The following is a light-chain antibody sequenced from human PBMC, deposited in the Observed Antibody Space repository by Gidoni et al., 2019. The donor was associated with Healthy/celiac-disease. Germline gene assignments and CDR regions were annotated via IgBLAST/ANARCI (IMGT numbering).Light chain of an antibody. J-gene: IGKJ3*01. V-gene: IGKV2-28*01. CDR2: LGS. Sequence: VVTQFSTLLVVTPGEPAPLSCRSSQSLLHSNGYNYLDWYLQKPGQSPQLLLYLGSNRASGVPDRFSGSGSGTDFTLKISKVEAEDVGVYYCMQALQTPRTFGPGTKVDIK. CDR1: QSLLHSNGYNY. CDR3: MQALQTPRT.